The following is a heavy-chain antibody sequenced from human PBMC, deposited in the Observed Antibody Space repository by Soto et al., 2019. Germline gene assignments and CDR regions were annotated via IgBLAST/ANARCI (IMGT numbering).Heavy chain of an antibody. D-gene: IGHD2-2*01. CDR2: IKSKTDGGTT. CDR1: GFTFSNAW. CDR3: TTEVRPPDILCSSTSCYDSPRGDAFDI. J-gene: IGHJ3*02. Sequence: GGSLRLSCAASGFTFSNAWMSWVRQAPGKGLEWVGRIKSKTDGGTTDYAAPVKGRFTISRDDSKNTLYLQMNSLKTEDTAVYYCTTEVRPPDILCSSTSCYDSPRGDAFDIWGQGTMVTVSS. V-gene: IGHV3-15*01.